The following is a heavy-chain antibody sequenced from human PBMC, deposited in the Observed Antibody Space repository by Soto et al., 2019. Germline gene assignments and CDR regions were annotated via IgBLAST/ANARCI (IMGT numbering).Heavy chain of an antibody. D-gene: IGHD6-6*01. CDR1: GGSISSGGYS. CDR3: ASRPLRTMYYFDS. V-gene: IGHV4-30-2*01. J-gene: IGHJ4*02. CDR2: VYPRGST. Sequence: LSLTCAVSGGSISSGGYSWNWIRQPPGKGLEWIGYVYPRGSTSYNPSLQSRVIISVDTSKNQFSLKLSSVTAADTAVYYCASRPLRTMYYFDSWGPGTLVTVSS.